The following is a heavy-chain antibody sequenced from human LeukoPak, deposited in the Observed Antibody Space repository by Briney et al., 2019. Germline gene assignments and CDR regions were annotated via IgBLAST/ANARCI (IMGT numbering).Heavy chain of an antibody. CDR3: ARDMGICSGGSCYDHYFDY. Sequence: PSETLSLTCTVSGGSISGYYWSWIRQPPGKALEWIGFIYDTGSPNYNPSLKSRVTISKDTSKNQFSLKLSSVTAADTAVYYCARDMGICSGGSCYDHYFDYWGQGTLVTVSS. CDR1: GGSISGYY. CDR2: IYDTGSP. J-gene: IGHJ4*02. D-gene: IGHD2-15*01. V-gene: IGHV4-59*01.